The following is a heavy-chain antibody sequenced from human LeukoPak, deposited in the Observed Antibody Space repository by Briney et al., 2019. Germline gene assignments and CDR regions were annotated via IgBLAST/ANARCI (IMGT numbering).Heavy chain of an antibody. CDR3: ASFFGELSYGYYYYYMDV. Sequence: SETLSLTCTVSGYSISSGYYWGWIRQPPGKGLEWIGSIYHSGSTYYNPSLKSRVTISVDTSKNQFSLKLSSVTAADTAVYYCASFFGELSYGYYYYYMDVWGKGTTVTVSS. D-gene: IGHD3-10*01. J-gene: IGHJ6*03. CDR1: GYSISSGYY. V-gene: IGHV4-38-2*02. CDR2: IYHSGST.